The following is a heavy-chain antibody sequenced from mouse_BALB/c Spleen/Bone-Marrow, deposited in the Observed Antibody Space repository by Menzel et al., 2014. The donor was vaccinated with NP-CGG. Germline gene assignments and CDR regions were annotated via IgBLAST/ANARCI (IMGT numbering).Heavy chain of an antibody. Sequence: VQLVESGAELARPGASVKMSCRASGYTFTTYTMHWVKQRPGQGLEWIGYINPSSGYTYYNQKFKDKATLTADKSSSAAYLQLSSLTSEDSAVYYCARVYGNYDAMDYWGQGTLVTVSS. D-gene: IGHD2-1*01. CDR1: GYTFTTYT. CDR3: ARVYGNYDAMDY. CDR2: INPSSGYT. V-gene: IGHV1-4*01. J-gene: IGHJ4*01.